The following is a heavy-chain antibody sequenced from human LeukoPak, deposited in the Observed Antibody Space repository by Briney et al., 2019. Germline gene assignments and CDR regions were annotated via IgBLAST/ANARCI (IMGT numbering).Heavy chain of an antibody. V-gene: IGHV3-48*01. CDR3: ARDLPVDIVVVVAATRGGFGY. CDR2: ISSSSSTI. J-gene: IGHJ4*02. Sequence: GGSLRLSCAASGFTFSSYSMNWVRQAPGKGLEWVSYISSSSSTIYYADSVKGRFTISRDNAKNSLYLQMNSLRAEDTAVYYCARDLPVDIVVVVAATRGGFGYWGQGTLVTVSS. CDR1: GFTFSSYS. D-gene: IGHD2-15*01.